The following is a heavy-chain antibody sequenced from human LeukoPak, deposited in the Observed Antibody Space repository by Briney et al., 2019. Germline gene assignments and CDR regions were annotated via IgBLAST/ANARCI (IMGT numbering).Heavy chain of an antibody. J-gene: IGHJ4*02. V-gene: IGHV4-61*01. D-gene: IGHD6-13*01. CDR2: AFYIGST. Sequence: PSETLSLTCSVSGGSVSSGNYYWGWIRQPPGKGLEWIGYAFYIGSTNYNPSLKSRVTLSVDTSKNQFSLNLRSVTAADTAVYYCARGPFRDSSSWYYFDYWGQGTLVTISS. CDR1: GGSVSSGNYY. CDR3: ARGPFRDSSSWYYFDY.